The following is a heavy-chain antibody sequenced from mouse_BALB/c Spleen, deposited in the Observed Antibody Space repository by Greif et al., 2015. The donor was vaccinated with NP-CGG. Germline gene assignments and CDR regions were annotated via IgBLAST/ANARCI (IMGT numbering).Heavy chain of an antibody. J-gene: IGHJ4*01. D-gene: IGHD2-3*01. CDR1: GYSFTSYW. V-gene: IGHV1-5*01. CDR3: TRSYDGYYLGAMDY. CDR2: IYPGNSDT. Sequence: VQLKESGTVLARPGASVKMSCKASGYSFTSYWMHWVKQRPGQGLEWIGAIYPGNSDTSYNQKFKGKAKLTAVTSASTVYMELSSLTNEDSAVYYCTRSYDGYYLGAMDYWGQGTSVTVSS.